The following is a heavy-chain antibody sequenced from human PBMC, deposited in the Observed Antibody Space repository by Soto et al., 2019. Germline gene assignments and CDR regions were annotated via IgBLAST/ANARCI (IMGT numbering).Heavy chain of an antibody. Sequence: QVQLVQSGAEVKKPGSSVKVSCKASGGTFSSYAISWVRQAPGQGLEWMGGIIPIFGTANYAQKFQGRVTITADESTSTGYMGLSRLRSEDTGVYYCARGPPEPGIAVAGTVEYFQHWGQGTLVTVSS. CDR2: IIPIFGTA. J-gene: IGHJ1*01. CDR1: GGTFSSYA. D-gene: IGHD6-19*01. V-gene: IGHV1-69*01. CDR3: ARGPPEPGIAVAGTVEYFQH.